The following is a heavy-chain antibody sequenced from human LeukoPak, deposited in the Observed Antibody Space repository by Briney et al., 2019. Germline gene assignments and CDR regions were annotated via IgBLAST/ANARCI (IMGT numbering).Heavy chain of an antibody. V-gene: IGHV3-21*01. Sequence: PGGSLRLSCAASGFTFSSYSMNWVRQAPGKGLEWVSSISSSSSYVYYADSVKGRFTISRDNAKNSLYLQMNSLRAEDTAVYYCARGVPTYYYDSSGYYFDYWGQGTLVTVSS. D-gene: IGHD3-22*01. CDR3: ARGVPTYYYDSSGYYFDY. CDR1: GFTFSSYS. CDR2: ISSSSSYV. J-gene: IGHJ4*02.